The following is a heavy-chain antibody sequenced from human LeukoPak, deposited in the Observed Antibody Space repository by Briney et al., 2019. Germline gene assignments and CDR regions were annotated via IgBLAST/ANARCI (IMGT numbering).Heavy chain of an antibody. V-gene: IGHV3-30*18. CDR1: GLTFSSYG. CDR3: ANPSGGAYSSGWYGFDY. D-gene: IGHD6-19*01. J-gene: IGHJ4*03. CDR2: ISYDGSNK. Sequence: GGSLRLSCAASGLTFSSYGMHWVRQAPGKGLEWVTVISYDGSNKYYADSVKGRFTISRDNSKNTLYLQMNSLRAEDTAVYYCANPSGGAYSSGWYGFDYWGQGTLVTVSS.